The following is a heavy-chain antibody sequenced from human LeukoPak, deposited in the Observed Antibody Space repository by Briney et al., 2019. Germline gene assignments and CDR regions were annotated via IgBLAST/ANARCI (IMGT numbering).Heavy chain of an antibody. J-gene: IGHJ6*02. V-gene: IGHV1-8*01. D-gene: IGHD4-11*01. CDR1: GYTFTSYD. CDR2: MNPNSGNT. Sequence: ASVKVSCKASGYTFTSYDINWARQATGQGLEWMGWMNPNSGNTGYAQKFQGRVTMTRNTSISTAYMELSSLRSEDTAVYYCARSTTVTKYYYYYYGMDVWGQGTTVTVSS. CDR3: ARSTTVTKYYYYYYGMDV.